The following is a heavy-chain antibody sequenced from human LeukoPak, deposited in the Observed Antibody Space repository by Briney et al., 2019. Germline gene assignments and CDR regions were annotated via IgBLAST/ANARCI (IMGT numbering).Heavy chain of an antibody. CDR1: GYSFTSYD. Sequence: GASVKVSCKASGYSFTSYDVFWVRQATGQGLEWMGWMNPNSGTTGFAQRFQGRLSMTTNNSISTAYMELSSLRYEDTAVYYCARGGDLYNWFDPWGQGTLVTVSS. D-gene: IGHD4-17*01. CDR3: ARGGDLYNWFDP. V-gene: IGHV1-8*01. J-gene: IGHJ5*02. CDR2: MNPNSGTT.